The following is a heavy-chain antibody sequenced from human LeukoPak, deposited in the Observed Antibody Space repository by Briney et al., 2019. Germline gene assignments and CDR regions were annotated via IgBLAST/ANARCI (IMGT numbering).Heavy chain of an antibody. CDR1: GGSFSGYY. CDR3: ARVPYYDFWSGYRDMDV. J-gene: IGHJ6*03. V-gene: IGHV4-34*01. D-gene: IGHD3-3*01. CDR2: ITHSGST. Sequence: SETLSLTCAVYGGSFSGYYWSWIRQPPRKGLESTRAITHSGSTNYNPSLKSRVTISVDTSKNQFSLKLSSVTAADTAVYYCARVPYYDFWSGYRDMDVWGKGTTVTVSS.